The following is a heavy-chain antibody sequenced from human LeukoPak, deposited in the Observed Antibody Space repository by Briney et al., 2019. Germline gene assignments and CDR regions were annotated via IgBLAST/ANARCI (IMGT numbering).Heavy chain of an antibody. V-gene: IGHV4-59*01. CDR2: IYYSGST. CDR1: GGSISSYY. CDR3: ARYYYDSSGYSHGMDV. Sequence: SETLSLTCTVSGGSISSYYWSWIRQPPGKGLEWIGYIYYSGSTDYNPSLKGRVTISEDTSKNQFSLKLNSVTAADTAVYYCARYYYDSSGYSHGMDVWGQGTTVTVSS. D-gene: IGHD3-22*01. J-gene: IGHJ6*02.